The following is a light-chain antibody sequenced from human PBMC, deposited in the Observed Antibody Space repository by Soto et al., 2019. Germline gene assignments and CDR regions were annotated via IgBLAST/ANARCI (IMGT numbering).Light chain of an antibody. CDR3: QQRSNWPLT. V-gene: IGKV3-11*01. J-gene: IGKJ4*01. CDR2: DAS. Sequence: EIVLTQSPATLSLSPGERATLSCRASQSVSSYLAWYQQKPGQAPRLLIYDASNWATGIPARFSGSGSGTDFTLTISSLEPEDFEVYYCQQRSNWPLTFGGGTKVEIK. CDR1: QSVSSY.